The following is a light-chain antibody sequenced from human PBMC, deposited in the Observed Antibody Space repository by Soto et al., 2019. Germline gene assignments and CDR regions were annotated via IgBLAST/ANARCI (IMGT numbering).Light chain of an antibody. Sequence: ENVLTQSPSTLSLSPGERATLSCRASQSLSINYVAWYQEGPGQAPRLLIYAAISRAAGIPDRFNGSGSGTDFTLDISRLEPEDFAVYYCQEYENTPGTFGRGRLLEIK. CDR1: QSLSINY. CDR3: QEYENTPGT. V-gene: IGKV3-20*01. CDR2: AAI. J-gene: IGKJ5*01.